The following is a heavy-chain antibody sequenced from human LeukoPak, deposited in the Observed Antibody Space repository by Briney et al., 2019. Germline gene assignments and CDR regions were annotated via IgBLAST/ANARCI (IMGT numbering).Heavy chain of an antibody. CDR1: GFAFASYP. CDR3: AKSRSSGWVLGFDY. J-gene: IGHJ4*02. Sequence: GGSLRLSCAASGFAFASYPMSWVRQAPGKGLGWVSTISGSGGSTYNADSVKGRFTISRDNPKNTLYLQMSSLRDGDTAVYFCAKSRSSGWVLGFDYWGQGTLVTVSS. V-gene: IGHV3-23*01. D-gene: IGHD6-19*01. CDR2: ISGSGGST.